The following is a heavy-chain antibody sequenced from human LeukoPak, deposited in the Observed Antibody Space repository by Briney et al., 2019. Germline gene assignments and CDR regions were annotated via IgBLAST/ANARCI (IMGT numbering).Heavy chain of an antibody. CDR1: GGSISSYY. J-gene: IGHJ6*02. Sequence: PSETLSLTCTVSGGSISSYYWSWIRQPPGKGLEWIGEINHSGSTNYNPSLKSRVTISVDTSKNQFSLKLSSVTAADTAVYYCARARWFSYYGMDVWGQGTTVTVSS. CDR3: ARARWFSYYGMDV. D-gene: IGHD3-10*01. V-gene: IGHV4-34*01. CDR2: INHSGST.